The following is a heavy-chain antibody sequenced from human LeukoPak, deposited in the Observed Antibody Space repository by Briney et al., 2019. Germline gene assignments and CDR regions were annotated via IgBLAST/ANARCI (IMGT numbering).Heavy chain of an antibody. J-gene: IGHJ4*02. Sequence: GSLRLSCAASGFTFSSNSMNWVRQAPGKGLEWVSYIGTSSRSIYYADSVKGRFTISRDNAKNSLYLQMNSLRDEDTAVYYCAFRGFDYWGQGTLVTVSS. CDR2: IGTSSRSI. CDR3: AFRGFDY. CDR1: GFTFSSNS. V-gene: IGHV3-48*02.